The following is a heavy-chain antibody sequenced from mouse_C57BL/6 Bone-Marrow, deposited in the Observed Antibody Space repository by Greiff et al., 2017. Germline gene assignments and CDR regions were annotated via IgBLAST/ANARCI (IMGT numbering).Heavy chain of an antibody. J-gene: IGHJ2*01. CDR1: GFTFSDYG. CDR2: ISNLAYSI. D-gene: IGHD1-1*01. Sequence: EVQGVESGGGLVQPGGSLKLSCAASGFTFSDYGMAWVRQAPRKGPEWVAFISNLAYSIYYADTVTGRFTISRENAKNTLYLEMSSLRSEDTAMYYCARHGGKYGSSYFDYWGQGTTRTVSS. V-gene: IGHV5-15*01. CDR3: ARHGGKYGSSYFDY.